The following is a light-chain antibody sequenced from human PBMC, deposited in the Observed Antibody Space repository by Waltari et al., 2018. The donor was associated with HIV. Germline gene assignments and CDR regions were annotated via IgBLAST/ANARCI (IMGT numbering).Light chain of an antibody. Sequence: SFELPQPPSVPVSPGQTARTTCPGRRLSNLSGYCYQQKPGQAPVLVMSRDSERPSGIPERFSGSSSGTTVTLTISGVQAEDEADYYCQSADNSVTHLVCGGGTKLTVL. CDR2: RDS. CDR3: QSADNSVTHLV. V-gene: IGLV3-25*03. J-gene: IGLJ3*02. CDR1: RLSNLS.